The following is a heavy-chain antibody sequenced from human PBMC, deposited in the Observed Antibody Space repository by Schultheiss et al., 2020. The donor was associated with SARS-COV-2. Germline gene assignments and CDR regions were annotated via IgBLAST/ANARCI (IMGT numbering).Heavy chain of an antibody. CDR3: ARGAITTQNWFDP. J-gene: IGHJ5*02. V-gene: IGHV4-61*01. CDR2: VFYSGAT. D-gene: IGHD3-3*01. Sequence: SETLSLTCSVSGYSVFSGTFFWSWIRQAPGKGLEYIGNVFYSGATSYSPSLQSRVTLSIDTAKNEFSLRLASVTSADTAVYYCARGAITTQNWFDPWGQGTLVTVSS. CDR1: GYSVFSGTFF.